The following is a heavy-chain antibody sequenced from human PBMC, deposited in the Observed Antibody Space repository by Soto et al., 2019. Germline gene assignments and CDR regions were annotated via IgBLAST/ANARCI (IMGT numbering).Heavy chain of an antibody. CDR1: GYSFTSYW. J-gene: IGHJ6*02. Sequence: GESLKISCKGSGYSFTSYWIGWVRHMPGKGLEWMGIIYPGDSDTRYSPSFQGQVTISADKSIGSSYLQWSSLKASDTAIYYCARHTADTTMAKLTYGMDVWGQGTTVTVSS. CDR3: ARHTADTTMAKLTYGMDV. CDR2: IYPGDSDT. D-gene: IGHD5-18*01. V-gene: IGHV5-51*01.